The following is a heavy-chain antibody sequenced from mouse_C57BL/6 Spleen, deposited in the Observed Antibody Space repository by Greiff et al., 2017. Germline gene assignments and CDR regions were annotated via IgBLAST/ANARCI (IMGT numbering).Heavy chain of an antibody. D-gene: IGHD1-1*01. CDR3: AREDYYGSSYPYYAMDY. CDR2: IDPNSGGT. J-gene: IGHJ4*01. CDR1: GYTFTSYW. V-gene: IGHV1-72*01. Sequence: VKLQQPGAKLVKPGASVKLSCKASGYTFTSYWMHWVKQRPGRGLEWIGRIDPNSGGTKYNEKFKSKATLTVDKPSSTAYMQLSSLTSEDSAVYYCAREDYYGSSYPYYAMDYWGQGTSVTVSS.